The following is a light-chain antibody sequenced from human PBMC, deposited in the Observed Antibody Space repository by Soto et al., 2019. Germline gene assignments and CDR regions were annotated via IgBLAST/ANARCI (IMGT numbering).Light chain of an antibody. Sequence: QSVLTLPPSVSGAPGQRVTISCTGSSSNIGAGYDVHWYQQLPGTAPKLLIYGNSNRPSGVPDRFSGSKSGTSASLAITGLQAEDEADYYCQSYDSSMSGFYVFGTGNKVTVL. CDR1: SSNIGAGYD. CDR2: GNS. J-gene: IGLJ1*01. CDR3: QSYDSSMSGFYV. V-gene: IGLV1-40*01.